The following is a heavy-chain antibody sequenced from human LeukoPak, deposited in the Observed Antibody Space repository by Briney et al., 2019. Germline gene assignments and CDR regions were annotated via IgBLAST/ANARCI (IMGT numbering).Heavy chain of an antibody. D-gene: IGHD5-18*01. V-gene: IGHV3-74*01. J-gene: IGHJ4*02. CDR3: ARTFSYGYPRFDY. CDR2: INSDGSST. CDR1: GFTFSSYW. Sequence: PGGSLRLPCAASGFTFSSYWMHWVRQAPGKGLVWVSRINSDGSSTSYADSVKGRFTISRDNAKNTLYLQMNSLRAEDTAVYYCARTFSYGYPRFDYWGQGTLVTVSS.